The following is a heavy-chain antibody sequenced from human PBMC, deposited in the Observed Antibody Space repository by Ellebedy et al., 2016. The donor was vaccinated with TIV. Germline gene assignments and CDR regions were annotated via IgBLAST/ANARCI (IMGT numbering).Heavy chain of an antibody. V-gene: IGHV5-51*01. CDR1: GYTFSDYW. Sequence: GESLKISCKGSGYTFSDYWIGWVRQMPGKGLEWLGIIYPGGSDTKYSPSFQGQVIISADKSISTAYLQWSSLKASDTAMYYCARQRHFDYWGQGTLVTVSS. CDR3: ARQRHFDY. CDR2: IYPGGSDT. J-gene: IGHJ4*02.